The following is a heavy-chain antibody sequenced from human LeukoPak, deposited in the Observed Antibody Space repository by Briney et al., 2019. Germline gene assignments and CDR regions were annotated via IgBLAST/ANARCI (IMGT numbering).Heavy chain of an antibody. CDR3: ARAYQMPRSLDI. Sequence: SETLSLTCTVSGGSISSGGYYWSWIRQHPGQGLEWIGYIYYSGSTYYNPSLKSRVTISVDTSKNQFSLKLSSVTAADTAVYYCARAYQMPRSLDIWGQGTMVTVSS. J-gene: IGHJ3*02. CDR1: GGSISSGGYY. V-gene: IGHV4-31*03. D-gene: IGHD2-2*01. CDR2: IYYSGST.